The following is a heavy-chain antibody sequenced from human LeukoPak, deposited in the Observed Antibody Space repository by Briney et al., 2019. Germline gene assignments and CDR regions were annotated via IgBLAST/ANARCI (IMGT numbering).Heavy chain of an antibody. CDR3: AKDRGGNGGYFDY. J-gene: IGHJ4*02. Sequence: GGSLRLSCAASGFTPSSYAMSGVRQAPPQGLDWGSAISGSGGSTYYADSVKGRFTISRDNSKNTLYLQMNSLRAEDTAVYYCAKDRGGNGGYFDYWGQGTLVTVSS. CDR1: GFTPSSYA. CDR2: ISGSGGST. V-gene: IGHV3-23*01. D-gene: IGHD2-15*01.